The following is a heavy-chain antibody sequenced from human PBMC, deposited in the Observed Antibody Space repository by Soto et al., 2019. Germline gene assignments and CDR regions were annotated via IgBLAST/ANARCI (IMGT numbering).Heavy chain of an antibody. CDR1: GFTFTSSA. Sequence: ASVKVSCKASGFTFTSSAMQWVRQARGQRLEWIGWIIADNGNTNYAQKLQGRVTMTTDTSTSTAYMELRSLRSDDTAVYYCARDYYDSSGYYWASYYYYGMDVWGQGTTVTVSS. CDR2: IIADNGNT. J-gene: IGHJ6*02. V-gene: IGHV1-18*01. CDR3: ARDYYDSSGYYWASYYYYGMDV. D-gene: IGHD3-22*01.